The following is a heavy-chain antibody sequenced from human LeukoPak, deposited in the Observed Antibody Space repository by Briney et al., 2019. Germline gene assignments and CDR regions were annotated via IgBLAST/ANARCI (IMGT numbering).Heavy chain of an antibody. CDR3: ATMASNVFEY. V-gene: IGHV3-7*03. CDR1: GSTLSNYL. Sequence: GGSLRLSCEASGSTLSNYLITWVRQAPGKGLEWVANIKQDGREKYYMPSVKGRFTISRDSAKNSFYLQMNSLRAEDTAVYYCATMASNVFEYRGQGTLVTVSS. J-gene: IGHJ4*02. D-gene: IGHD5-24*01. CDR2: IKQDGREK.